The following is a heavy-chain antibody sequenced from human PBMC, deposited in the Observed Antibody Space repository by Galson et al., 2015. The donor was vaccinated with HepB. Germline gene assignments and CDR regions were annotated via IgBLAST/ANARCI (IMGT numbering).Heavy chain of an antibody. D-gene: IGHD5-18*01. CDR2: TRNKANSYTT. Sequence: SLRLSCAASGFTFSDHYMDWVRQAPGKGLEWVGRTRNKANSYTTEYAASVKGRFTISRDDSKNSLYLQMNSLKTEDTAVYYCARRAPNTAMVTGANDYWGQGTLVTVSS. V-gene: IGHV3-72*01. J-gene: IGHJ4*02. CDR3: ARRAPNTAMVTGANDY. CDR1: GFTFSDHY.